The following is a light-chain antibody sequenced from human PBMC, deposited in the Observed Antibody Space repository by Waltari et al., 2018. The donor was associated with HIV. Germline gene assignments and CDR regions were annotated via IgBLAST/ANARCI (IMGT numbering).Light chain of an antibody. CDR1: SSDLGSSNI. Sequence: QSALTQPASVSGSPGPSTTLSCTGTSSDLGSSNIVSWYQQHPGKAPKLMISDGSKRPSGVSNRFSGSKSGNTASLTISGLQAEDEADYYCCSYAGSSTLVFGGGTKLTVL. CDR3: CSYAGSSTLV. V-gene: IGLV2-23*01. CDR2: DGS. J-gene: IGLJ2*01.